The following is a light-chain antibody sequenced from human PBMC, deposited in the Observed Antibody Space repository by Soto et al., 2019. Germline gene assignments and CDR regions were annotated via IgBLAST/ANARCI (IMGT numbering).Light chain of an antibody. CDR3: QQYGSSHWT. CDR1: QSVSSSY. J-gene: IGKJ1*01. V-gene: IGKV3-20*01. Sequence: EIELTQSPSTLSVSPGERATISCRASQSVSSSYLAWYQQKPGQAPRLLIYGASSRVTGIPERCSGGGSGTDFSLTISRREPEDYAVYYCQQYGSSHWTFGQGTKVEIK. CDR2: GAS.